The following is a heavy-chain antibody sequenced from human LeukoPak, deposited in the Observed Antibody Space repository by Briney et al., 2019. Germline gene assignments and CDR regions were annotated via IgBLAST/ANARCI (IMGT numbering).Heavy chain of an antibody. J-gene: IGHJ3*01. V-gene: IGHV3-23*01. CDR3: ARDPNGDYIGAFDF. CDR1: GFTFSNYA. Sequence: GGSLRLSCAASGFTFSNYALIWVRQGPVKGLEWVSAIRGSGLTTFYADSVKGQFTISRDNSKNTLYLQMNSLRAEDTAVYYCARDPNGDYIGAFDFWGQGTKVTVSS. D-gene: IGHD4-17*01. CDR2: IRGSGLTT.